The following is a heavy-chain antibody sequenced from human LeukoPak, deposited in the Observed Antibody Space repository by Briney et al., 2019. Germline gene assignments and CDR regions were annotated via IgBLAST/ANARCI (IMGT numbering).Heavy chain of an antibody. CDR2: IIPIVGTT. J-gene: IGHJ4*02. CDR3: ARGGYYYDSSGYSHLPDY. V-gene: IGHV1-69*13. CDR1: GGTFSSYA. D-gene: IGHD3-22*01. Sequence: SVKDSCKASGGTFSSYAFSWVRQAPGQGLEWMGGIIPIVGTTNYAQMFQGRVTITADESTSTAYMELSSLRSEDTAVYYCARGGYYYDSSGYSHLPDYWGQGTLVTVSA.